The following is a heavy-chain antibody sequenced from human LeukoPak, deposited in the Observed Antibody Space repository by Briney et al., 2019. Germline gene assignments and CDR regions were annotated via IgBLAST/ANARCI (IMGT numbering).Heavy chain of an antibody. CDR2: ISSSSSDI. J-gene: IGHJ4*02. V-gene: IGHV3-21*01. Sequence: GGSLRLSCAASGFTFSAFSMNWVRQAPGKGLEWVSAISSSSSDIYYTDSVKGRFTISRDNANNFLYLQVSSLRAEDTAVYYCATGYTSGTRIDYWGQGTLVTVSS. CDR3: ATGYTSGTRIDY. CDR1: GFTFSAFS. D-gene: IGHD6-19*01.